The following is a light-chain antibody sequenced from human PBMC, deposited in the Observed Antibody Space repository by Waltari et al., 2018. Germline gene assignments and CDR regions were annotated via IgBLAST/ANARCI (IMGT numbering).Light chain of an antibody. V-gene: IGKV1-9*01. CDR1: QGISSY. Sequence: DIQLTQFPSFLSASVGDRVTITCRASQGISSYLAWYQQKPGKAPKLLIYAASTLQSGVPSRFSGSGSGTEFTLTISSLQPEDFATYYCQQLNSYLGFTFGPGTKVDIK. CDR3: QQLNSYLGFT. J-gene: IGKJ3*01. CDR2: AAS.